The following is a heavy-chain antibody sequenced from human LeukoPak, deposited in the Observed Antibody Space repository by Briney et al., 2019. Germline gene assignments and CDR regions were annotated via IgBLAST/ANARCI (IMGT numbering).Heavy chain of an antibody. D-gene: IGHD3-10*01. CDR2: IRSKGNSYAT. Sequence: GGSLRLSCAASGFTFSGSAMHWVRQASGKGLEWVGRIRSKGNSYATAYAASVKGRFTISRDDSKKTAYLQMNSLKTEDTAVYYCTRLSAEYYYGSGSWAYFDYWGQGTLVTVSS. CDR1: GFTFSGSA. J-gene: IGHJ4*02. CDR3: TRLSAEYYYGSGSWAYFDY. V-gene: IGHV3-73*01.